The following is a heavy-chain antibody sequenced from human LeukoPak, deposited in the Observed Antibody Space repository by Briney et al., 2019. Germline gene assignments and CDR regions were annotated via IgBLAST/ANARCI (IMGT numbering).Heavy chain of an antibody. Sequence: PGRSLRLSCAASGFTFDDYAMHWVRQAPGKGLEGVSGISWSSGSIGYADSVKGRFTISRDNAKKSLYLQMNSLRDEDTALYYCAKGRGTDYYYYGMDVWGQGTTVTVSS. V-gene: IGHV3-9*01. D-gene: IGHD1-1*01. CDR3: AKGRGTDYYYYGMDV. J-gene: IGHJ6*02. CDR1: GFTFDDYA. CDR2: ISWSSGSI.